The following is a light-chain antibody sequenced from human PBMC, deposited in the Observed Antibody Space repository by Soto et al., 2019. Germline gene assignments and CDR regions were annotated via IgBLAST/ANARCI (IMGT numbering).Light chain of an antibody. CDR1: STDIGSYNY. Sequence: QSALTQAPSVSGSPGQSITISCTGTSTDIGSYNYVSWYQQHPGKAPKLMIYEVSNRPSGVSNRFSGSKSGNTASLTISGLQAEDEADYYCNSYTTTSTYVFGTGTKVTVL. V-gene: IGLV2-14*01. CDR2: EVS. CDR3: NSYTTTSTYV. J-gene: IGLJ1*01.